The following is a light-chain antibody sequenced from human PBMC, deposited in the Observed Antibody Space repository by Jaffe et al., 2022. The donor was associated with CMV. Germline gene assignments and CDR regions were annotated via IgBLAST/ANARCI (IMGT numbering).Light chain of an antibody. J-gene: IGKJ1*01. V-gene: IGKV1-39*01. CDR3: QQTYRSRT. Sequence: DIQMTQSPSSLSASVGDRVTITCRASQNIGNFLNWYQHTPGKAPKLLIYAASILQNGVPSRFSGGGSGTDFTLTISTLQPEDFSTYYCQQTYRSRTFGQGTKVEIK. CDR2: AAS. CDR1: QNIGNF.